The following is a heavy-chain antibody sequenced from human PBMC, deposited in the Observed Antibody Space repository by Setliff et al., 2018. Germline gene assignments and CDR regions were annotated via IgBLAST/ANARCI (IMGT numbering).Heavy chain of an antibody. CDR2: FYYGGST. V-gene: IGHV4-39*01. CDR1: GASISSSSYY. D-gene: IGHD2-15*01. J-gene: IGHJ4*02. Sequence: SETLSLTCTVSGASISSSSYYWGWVRQPPGKGLEWIGTFYYGGSTYYSPSLKSRVTISVDASKNQFSLKLTSVTAADTAVYSCASERESASRQTYFDSWGQGTLVTVSS. CDR3: ASERESASRQTYFDS.